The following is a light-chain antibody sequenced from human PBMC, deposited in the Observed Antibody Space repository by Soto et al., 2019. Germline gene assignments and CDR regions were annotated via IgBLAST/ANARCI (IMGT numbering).Light chain of an antibody. J-gene: IGLJ1*01. CDR3: ISYTSSSTHV. CDR1: SSDVGGYNY. V-gene: IGLV2-14*01. CDR2: DVS. Sequence: QSVLTQPASVSGSPGQSITISCTGTSSDVGGYNYVSWYQQHPGKAPKLMIYDVSNRPSGVSNRFSGSKSGNTASLTISGLHAEDEADYYCISYTSSSTHVFGTGTKLTVL.